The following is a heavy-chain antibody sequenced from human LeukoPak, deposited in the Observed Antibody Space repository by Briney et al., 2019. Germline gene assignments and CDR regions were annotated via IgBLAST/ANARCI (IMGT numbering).Heavy chain of an antibody. J-gene: IGHJ4*02. D-gene: IGHD3-22*01. Sequence: GASVKVSCKASGYTFTGYYMHWVRQAPGQGLVWIASINPNSGGTNYAQKFQGRVTMTRDTSISTAYMELSRLRSDDTAVYYCARDRNYYDSSGYQKAFDYWGQGTLVTVSS. CDR2: INPNSGGT. CDR1: GYTFTGYY. CDR3: ARDRNYYDSSGYQKAFDY. V-gene: IGHV1-2*02.